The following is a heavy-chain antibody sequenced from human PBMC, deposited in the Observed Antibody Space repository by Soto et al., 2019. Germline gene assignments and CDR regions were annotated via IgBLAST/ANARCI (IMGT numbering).Heavy chain of an antibody. CDR2: INHSGSN. Sequence: SETLSLTCAVYGGSFIGYCCILIRHPPRKWREWVVEINHSGSNNYNPYLTGGVTTSVDTSKNQFSLKLSSVTAADTAVYYSGRGRPLTIRYWLDPWGEGTLVTVSS. CDR1: GGSFIGYC. CDR3: GRGRPLTIRYWLDP. J-gene: IGHJ5*01. D-gene: IGHD3-9*01. V-gene: IGHV4-34*01.